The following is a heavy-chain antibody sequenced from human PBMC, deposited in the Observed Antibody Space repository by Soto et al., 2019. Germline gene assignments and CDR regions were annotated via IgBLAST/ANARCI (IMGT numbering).Heavy chain of an antibody. CDR2: IYYGGSP. CDR1: GGSISSSSYY. CDR3: ARGRKGLLFLDY. D-gene: IGHD2-21*02. Sequence: SETLSLTCTVSGGSISSSSYYWGWIRQPPGKGLEWIGSIYYGGSPYYNPSLKSRVTISVDTSKNQFSLKLSYVTAAVTAVYYCARGRKGLLFLDYWGKGTLVTVSA. J-gene: IGHJ4*02. V-gene: IGHV4-39*07.